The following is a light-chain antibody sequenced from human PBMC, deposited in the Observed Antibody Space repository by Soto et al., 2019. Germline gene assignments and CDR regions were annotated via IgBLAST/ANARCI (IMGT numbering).Light chain of an antibody. CDR1: QSISSW. Sequence: DIQMSQSPSTLSASVGDRVTITCRASQSISSWLAWYQQKPGKAPKLLIYDASSLESGVLSRFSGSGSGTEVTLTISSLQPDDVATYDCQQYNSYSPRAFGQGTKVEIK. CDR3: QQYNSYSPRA. V-gene: IGKV1-5*01. CDR2: DAS. J-gene: IGKJ1*01.